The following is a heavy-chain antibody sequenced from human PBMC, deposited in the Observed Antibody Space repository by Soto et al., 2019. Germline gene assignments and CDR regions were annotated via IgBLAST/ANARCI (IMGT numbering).Heavy chain of an antibody. Sequence: SETLSLTCAVYGGSFSGYYWSWIRQPPGKGLEWIGEINHSGSTNYNPSLKSRVTISVDTSKNQFSLKLSSVTAADTAVYYCARNSVYSSSWYYFDYWRQGTLVTVSS. V-gene: IGHV4-34*01. CDR1: GGSFSGYY. CDR2: INHSGST. J-gene: IGHJ4*02. CDR3: ARNSVYSSSWYYFDY. D-gene: IGHD6-13*01.